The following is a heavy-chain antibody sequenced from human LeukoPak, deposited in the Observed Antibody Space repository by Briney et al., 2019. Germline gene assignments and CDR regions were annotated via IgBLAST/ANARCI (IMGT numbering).Heavy chain of an antibody. CDR1: GYTFTSYA. CDR3: ARDRDYPDTSGFLYGPLGY. Sequence: ASVKVSCKASGYTFTSYAMNWVRQAPGQGLEWMGWINTNTGNPTYAQGFTGRFVFSLDTSVSTAYLQISSLKTEDTAVYYCARDRDYPDTSGFLYGPLGYWGQGTLVTVSS. D-gene: IGHD3-22*01. J-gene: IGHJ4*02. V-gene: IGHV7-4-1*02. CDR2: INTNTGNP.